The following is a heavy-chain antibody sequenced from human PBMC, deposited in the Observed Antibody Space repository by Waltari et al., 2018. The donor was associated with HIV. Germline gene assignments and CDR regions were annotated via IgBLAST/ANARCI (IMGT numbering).Heavy chain of an antibody. D-gene: IGHD1-7*01. CDR1: GGTFSSSA. J-gene: IGHJ6*02. CDR3: ARVGRGYITGTTDYYYGMDV. V-gene: IGHV1-69*12. CDR2: IIPIFGTA. Sequence: QVQLVQSGAEVKKPGSSVKVSCKASGGTFSSSAISWVRQAPGQGLAWMGGIIPIFGTANYAQKFQGRVTITADESTSTAYMELSSLRSEDTAVYYCARVGRGYITGTTDYYYGMDVWGQGTTVTVSS.